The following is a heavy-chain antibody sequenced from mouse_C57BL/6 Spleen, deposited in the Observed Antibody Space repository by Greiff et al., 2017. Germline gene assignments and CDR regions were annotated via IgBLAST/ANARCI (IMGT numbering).Heavy chain of an antibody. CDR3: ALTTTWYFDV. CDR2: INPNNGGT. Sequence: EVKLVESGPELVKPGASVKMSCKASGYTFTDYNMHWVKQSHGKSLEWIGYINPNNGGTSYNQKFKGKATLTVNKSSSTAYMELRSLTSEDSAVYYCALTTTWYFDVWGTGTTVTVSS. V-gene: IGHV1-22*01. CDR1: GYTFTDYN. D-gene: IGHD1-1*01. J-gene: IGHJ1*03.